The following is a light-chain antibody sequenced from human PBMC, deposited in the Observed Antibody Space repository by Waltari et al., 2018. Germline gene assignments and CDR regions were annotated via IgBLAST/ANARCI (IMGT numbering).Light chain of an antibody. CDR2: DVS. Sequence: QSALTQPRSVSGSPGQSVAISCTAPSSDVGGYNYVSWYQQDPGKAPKLIIYDVSKRPSGVPDRFSGSKSGNTASLTISGLQAEDEADYYCCSYTGSYVVFGGGTKVTVL. J-gene: IGLJ2*01. CDR3: CSYTGSYVV. V-gene: IGLV2-11*01. CDR1: SSDVGGYNY.